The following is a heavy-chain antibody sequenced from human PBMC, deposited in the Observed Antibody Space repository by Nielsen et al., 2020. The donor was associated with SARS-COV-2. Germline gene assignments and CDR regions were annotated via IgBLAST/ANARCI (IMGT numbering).Heavy chain of an antibody. CDR2: IYYRGNT. CDR3: ARSVAEMVRGYYMDV. CDR1: GASISSTNYH. J-gene: IGHJ6*03. V-gene: IGHV4-39*07. D-gene: IGHD5-24*01. Sequence: SETLSLTCRVSGASISSTNYHWDFLRQSPGTGLEWIGTIYYRGNTYYNPSLKSRVTISVDRSKNQLSLRLSSVTAADTAVYYCARSVAEMVRGYYMDVWGRGTTVTVSS.